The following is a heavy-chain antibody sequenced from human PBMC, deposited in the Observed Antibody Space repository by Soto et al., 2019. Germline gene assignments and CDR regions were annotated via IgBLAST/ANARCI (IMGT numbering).Heavy chain of an antibody. D-gene: IGHD1-26*01. Sequence: QVQLVQSGAEVKKPGSSVNVACKASCCTFSSSSINWVRQPPGQGLEWTGEIIPIFGTANYAQKFQGRVTITADESTSTAYMALRSLRSEDTAVYSCARDGGSHTGGSDYWGQGTLVTVSS. V-gene: IGHV1-69*01. CDR3: ARDGGSHTGGSDY. CDR2: IIPIFGTA. CDR1: CCTFSSSS. J-gene: IGHJ4*02.